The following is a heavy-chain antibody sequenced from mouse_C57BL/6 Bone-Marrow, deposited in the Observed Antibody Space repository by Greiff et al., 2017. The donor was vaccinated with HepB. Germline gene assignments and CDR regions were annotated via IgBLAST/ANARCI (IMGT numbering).Heavy chain of an antibody. D-gene: IGHD2-4*01. J-gene: IGHJ2*01. CDR2: IWTGGGT. CDR1: GFSLTSYA. V-gene: IGHV2-9-1*01. Sequence: QVQLKESGPGLVAPSQSLSITCTVSGFSLTSYAISWVRQPPRKGLEWLGVIWTGGGTNYNSALKSRLSISKDNSKSQVFLKMNSLQTDDTARYYCARLYYDYGEGNYFDYWGQGTTLTVSS. CDR3: ARLYYDYGEGNYFDY.